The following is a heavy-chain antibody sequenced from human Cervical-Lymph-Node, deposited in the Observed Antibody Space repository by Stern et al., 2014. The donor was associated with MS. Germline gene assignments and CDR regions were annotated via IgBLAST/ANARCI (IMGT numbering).Heavy chain of an antibody. CDR3: ANDLDSSGYYYAIDY. V-gene: IGHV3-9*01. D-gene: IGHD3-22*01. CDR1: GFKFDEYA. CDR2: IRGNSCSK. J-gene: IGHJ4*02. Sequence: EVQLVESGGGLVQPGRSLRLSCAASGFKFDEYAMHWVRQAPGKGLEWGSGIRGNSCSKDYADSLKGRFIISRDNAKNSLYLQMNSLRAEDTALYYCANDLDSSGYYYAIDYWGQGTLVTVSS.